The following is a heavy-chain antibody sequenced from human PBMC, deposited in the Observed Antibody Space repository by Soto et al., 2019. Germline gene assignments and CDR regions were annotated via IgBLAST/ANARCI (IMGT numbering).Heavy chain of an antibody. V-gene: IGHV3-30-3*01. CDR2: ISNDGGIE. CDR1: GFTLSDFA. D-gene: IGHD5-12*01. CDR3: ARAVAGMDV. J-gene: IGHJ6*02. Sequence: QVQLVQSGGGVVQPGRSLRLSCAASGFTLSDFAMHWVRQAPGKGLEWVALISNDGGIEHYGDSVRGRFTISRDNSKLMPYLQMTSRRVEDTAVYYCARAVAGMDVWGQGTTVTLSS.